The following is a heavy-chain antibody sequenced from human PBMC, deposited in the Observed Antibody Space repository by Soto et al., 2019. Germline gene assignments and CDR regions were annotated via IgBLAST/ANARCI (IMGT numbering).Heavy chain of an antibody. Sequence: PSETLSLPCTVSGGSISSGGYYWRWIRQHPGKGLERIGYIYYSGSTYYNPSLKSRVTISVGTSKNQCSLKLSCVTAADTAVYYCARGLISTSGDDYWGQGTLVTVSS. CDR1: GGSISSGGYY. J-gene: IGHJ4*02. D-gene: IGHD3-10*01. V-gene: IGHV4-31*03. CDR3: ARGLISTSGDDY. CDR2: IYYSGST.